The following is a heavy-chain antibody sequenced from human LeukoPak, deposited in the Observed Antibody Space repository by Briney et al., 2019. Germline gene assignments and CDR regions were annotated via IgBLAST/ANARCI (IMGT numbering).Heavy chain of an antibody. CDR3: VFARYYYDSSGYFEY. D-gene: IGHD3-22*01. CDR2: ISAYNGNT. CDR1: GYTFTSYG. V-gene: IGHV1-18*01. J-gene: IGHJ4*02. Sequence: ASVKVSCKASGYTFTSYGISWVRQAPGQGLEWMGWISAYNGNTNYAQKLQGRVTMTTDTSTSTAYMELRSLRSDDTAVYYCVFARYYYDSSGYFEYWGQGTLVTVSS.